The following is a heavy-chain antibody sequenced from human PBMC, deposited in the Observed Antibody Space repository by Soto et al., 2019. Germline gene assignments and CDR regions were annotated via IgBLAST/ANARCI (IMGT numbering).Heavy chain of an antibody. CDR2: ITRSGETI. CDR3: ARDLDYYGSGSPDAFDI. D-gene: IGHD3-10*01. V-gene: IGHV3-48*02. CDR1: GFTFSEYN. Sequence: GGSLRLSCEASGFTFSEYNMNWVRQAPGKGLECVAYITRSGETIDHADSVEGRFTISRDNAENSLYLQMTSLRDEDTAVYYCARDLDYYGSGSPDAFDIWGQGTMVTVSS. J-gene: IGHJ3*02.